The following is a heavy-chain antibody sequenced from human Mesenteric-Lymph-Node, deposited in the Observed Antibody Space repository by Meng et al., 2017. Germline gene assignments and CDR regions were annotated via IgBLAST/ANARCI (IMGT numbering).Heavy chain of an antibody. J-gene: IGHJ1*01. CDR2: IKGDGSNI. D-gene: IGHD2-2*01. Sequence: GGPGGVFVRAGGSSRLSCAASGFTFSNYWMFWVRQDPGKGLVWVSRIKGDGSNIAYADTVEGRFSISRDNAKNTLYLQMSSLRAEDTAVYFCATGSISGAQLQHWGQGTLVTVSS. V-gene: IGHV3-74*01. CDR1: GFTFSNYW. CDR3: ATGSISGAQLQH.